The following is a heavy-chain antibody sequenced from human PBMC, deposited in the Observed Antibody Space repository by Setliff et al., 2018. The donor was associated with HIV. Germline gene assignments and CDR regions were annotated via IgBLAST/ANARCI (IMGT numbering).Heavy chain of an antibody. J-gene: IGHJ4*02. Sequence: SGGSMRLSCAATGFTFRNYWMNWVRQAPGKGLEWVANIKEDGSETYYVDSVKGRFTVSRDNAKNSLYLQMNSLRAEDTAVYYCARGHYSSSSGWGQGALVTVSS. D-gene: IGHD6-6*01. CDR3: ARGHYSSSSG. CDR2: IKEDGSET. V-gene: IGHV3-7*03. CDR1: GFTFRNYW.